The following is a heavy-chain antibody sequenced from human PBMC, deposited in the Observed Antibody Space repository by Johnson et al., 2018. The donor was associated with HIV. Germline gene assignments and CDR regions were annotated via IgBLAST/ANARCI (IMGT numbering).Heavy chain of an antibody. CDR3: ARDAPNFFDSSGVRDDAFDI. J-gene: IGHJ3*02. D-gene: IGHD3-22*01. Sequence: EVQLVESGGGVVRPGGSLRLSCAASGFTVSGNYMNWVRQAPGKGLEWVSVIYSDGSTYYADSVQGRFTLSRDNSQNTLYLQMNSLRAEDTAVYFCARDAPNFFDSSGVRDDAFDIWGPGTMVTVSS. V-gene: IGHV3-66*01. CDR2: IYSDGST. CDR1: GFTVSGNY.